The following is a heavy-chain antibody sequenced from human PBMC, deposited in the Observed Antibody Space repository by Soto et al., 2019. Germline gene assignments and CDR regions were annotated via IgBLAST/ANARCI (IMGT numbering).Heavy chain of an antibody. Sequence: GGSLRLSCAGSGFTFSRYAMNWVRQAPGKGLEWVSIISSRGDRTSYAESVKGRFIISRDDSKNTLFLHMNSLGAEDTAVYYCAKETGYSYGFQPNALDVWGQGTTVTVSS. CDR1: GFTFSRYA. V-gene: IGHV3-23*01. J-gene: IGHJ6*02. D-gene: IGHD5-18*01. CDR3: AKETGYSYGFQPNALDV. CDR2: ISSRGDRT.